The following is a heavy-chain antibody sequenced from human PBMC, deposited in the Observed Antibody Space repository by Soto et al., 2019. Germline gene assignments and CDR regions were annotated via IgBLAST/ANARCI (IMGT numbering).Heavy chain of an antibody. D-gene: IGHD5-12*01. CDR1: GFTVSSYY. Sequence: EVQLVESGGGLVQPGGSLRLSCAASGFTVSSYYMSWVRQAPGKGLEWVSVIYSGGSTYYADSVKGRFTISRDNSKNTLYLQMNSLRAEETAVYYCASYDPIDYWGQGTLVTVSS. CDR3: ASYDPIDY. J-gene: IGHJ4*02. CDR2: IYSGGST. V-gene: IGHV3-66*01.